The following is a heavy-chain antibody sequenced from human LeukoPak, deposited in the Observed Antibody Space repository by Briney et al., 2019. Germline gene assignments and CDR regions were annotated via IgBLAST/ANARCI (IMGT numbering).Heavy chain of an antibody. CDR2: IIPILDIA. J-gene: IGHJ5*02. CDR1: GGTFSSYA. Sequence: SVKVSCKASGGTFSSYAISWVRQAPGQGLEWMGRIIPILDIANYAQKFQGRVTITADKSTSTAYMELSSLRSEDTAVYYCAREPRSIAARPRWPNWFDPWGQGTLVTVSS. V-gene: IGHV1-69*04. D-gene: IGHD6-6*01. CDR3: AREPRSIAARPRWPNWFDP.